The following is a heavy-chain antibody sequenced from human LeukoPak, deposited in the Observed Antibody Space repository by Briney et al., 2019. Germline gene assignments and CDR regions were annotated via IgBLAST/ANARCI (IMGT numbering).Heavy chain of an antibody. V-gene: IGHV4-59*12. Sequence: PSETLSLTCTVSGGSISSYYWSWIRQPPGKGLEWIGSIYYSGSTNYNPSLKSRVTISVDTSKNQFSLKLSSVTAADTAVYYCASRVCRLGYCSGGSLAPGYWGQGTLVTVSS. CDR1: GGSISSYY. CDR2: IYYSGST. CDR3: ASRVCRLGYCSGGSLAPGY. D-gene: IGHD2-15*01. J-gene: IGHJ4*02.